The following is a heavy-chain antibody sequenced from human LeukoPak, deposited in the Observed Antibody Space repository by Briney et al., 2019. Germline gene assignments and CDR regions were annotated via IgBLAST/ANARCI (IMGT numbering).Heavy chain of an antibody. CDR1: GFTFSSYA. D-gene: IGHD1-26*01. J-gene: IGHJ4*02. CDR2: ISYDGSNK. CDR3: ARDSWELRGIHIYFDY. Sequence: PGGSLRPSCAASGFTFSSYAMHWVRQAPGKGLEWVAVISYDGSNKYYADSVKGRFTISRDNSKNTLYLQMNSLRAEDTAVYYCARDSWELRGIHIYFDYWGQGTLVTVSS. V-gene: IGHV3-30-3*01.